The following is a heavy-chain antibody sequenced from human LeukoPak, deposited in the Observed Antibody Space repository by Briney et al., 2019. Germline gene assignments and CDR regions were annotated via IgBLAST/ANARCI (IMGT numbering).Heavy chain of an antibody. J-gene: IGHJ5*02. CDR3: ARRTPGYSYGRRGSWFDP. Sequence: PSETLSLTCTVSGGSIRSGAYSWSWIRQPPGKGLEWIGYIYYSGSTYYNPSLKTRVSISLDTSKNQISLKLSSVTAADTAVYYCARRTPGYSYGRRGSWFDPWGQGTLVTVSS. V-gene: IGHV4-30-4*07. CDR2: IYYSGST. CDR1: GGSIRSGAYS. D-gene: IGHD5-18*01.